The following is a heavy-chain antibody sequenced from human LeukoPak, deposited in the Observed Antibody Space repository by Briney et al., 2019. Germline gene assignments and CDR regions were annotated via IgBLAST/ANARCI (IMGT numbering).Heavy chain of an antibody. J-gene: IGHJ4*02. CDR1: GYSISSGYH. V-gene: IGHV4-38-2*01. Sequence: ASETLSLTCAVSGYSISSGYHWGWIRQPPGKGLEWIGSIYHSGSTYYNPSLKSRVTISVDTSKNQFSLKLSSVTAADTAVYYCARLLSTVTTFGDYWGQGTLVTVSS. CDR3: ARLLSTVTTFGDY. CDR2: IYHSGST. D-gene: IGHD4-17*01.